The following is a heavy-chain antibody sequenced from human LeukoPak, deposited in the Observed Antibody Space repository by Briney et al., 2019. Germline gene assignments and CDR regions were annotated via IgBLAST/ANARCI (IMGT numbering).Heavy chain of an antibody. J-gene: IGHJ6*03. CDR1: GFTFSTYT. Sequence: GGSLRLSCAASGFTFSTYTMHWVRQAPGKGLEYVSSISGDGGNTYHASSVKGRFTISRDNSKNTVYLQMGSLRAEDMAVYYCARDTLYCSRSSCPLGYMDVWGKGTTVTVSS. CDR2: ISGDGGNT. D-gene: IGHD2-2*01. V-gene: IGHV3-64*01. CDR3: ARDTLYCSRSSCPLGYMDV.